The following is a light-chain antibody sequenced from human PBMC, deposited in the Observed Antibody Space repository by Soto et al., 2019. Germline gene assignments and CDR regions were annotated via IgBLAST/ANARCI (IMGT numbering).Light chain of an antibody. CDR3: SSYTSSSTYV. Sequence: QSVLTQPASVSGSPGQSITISCTGTSXDVGGYNYVSWYQQHPGKAPKLMIYEVSSRPSGVSYRFSASKSGNTASLTISGLQAEDEADYYCSSYTSSSTYVFGTGTKVTVL. CDR2: EVS. V-gene: IGLV2-14*01. CDR1: SXDVGGYNY. J-gene: IGLJ1*01.